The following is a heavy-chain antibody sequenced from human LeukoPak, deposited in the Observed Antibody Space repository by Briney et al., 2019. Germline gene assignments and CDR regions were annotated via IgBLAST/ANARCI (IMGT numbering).Heavy chain of an antibody. CDR1: EFTFSSYS. Sequence: GGSLRLSCAASEFTFSSYSMNWVRQAPGKGLEWVSSISSSSSYIYYADSVKGRFTISRDNAKNSLYLQMNSLRAEDTALYYCAKGGYSGYENAFDIWGQGTMVTVSS. V-gene: IGHV3-21*04. D-gene: IGHD5-12*01. J-gene: IGHJ3*02. CDR2: ISSSSSYI. CDR3: AKGGYSGYENAFDI.